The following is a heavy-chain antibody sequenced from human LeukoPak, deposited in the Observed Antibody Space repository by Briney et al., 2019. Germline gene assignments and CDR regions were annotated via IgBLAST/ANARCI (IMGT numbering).Heavy chain of an antibody. CDR1: GGSISSSNYY. CDR3: ARHPVIWPQYPS. D-gene: IGHD5-24*01. J-gene: IGHJ5*02. Sequence: PSETLSLTCTVSGGSISSSNYYWGWIRQPPGKGLEWIGSIYYSGSTYYNPSLKSRVTISVDTSKNQSSLKLSSVTAADTAVYYCARHPVIWPQYPSWGQGTLVTVSS. CDR2: IYYSGST. V-gene: IGHV4-39*01.